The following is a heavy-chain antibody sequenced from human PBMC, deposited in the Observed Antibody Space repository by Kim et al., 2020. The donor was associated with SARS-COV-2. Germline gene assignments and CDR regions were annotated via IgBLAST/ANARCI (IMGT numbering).Heavy chain of an antibody. Sequence: GGSLRLSCAGSGFTFGNTHMHWVRQALGKGLEWVSLISADESNKDYVDSVKGRFTVSRDNSQNTLFLQIDSLRVEDTAVYYCAREGHSSGRAGSFDYLG. CDR2: ISADESNK. J-gene: IGHJ4*01. D-gene: IGHD6-19*01. CDR1: GFTFGNTH. V-gene: IGHV3-30*03. CDR3: AREGHSSGRAGSFDY.